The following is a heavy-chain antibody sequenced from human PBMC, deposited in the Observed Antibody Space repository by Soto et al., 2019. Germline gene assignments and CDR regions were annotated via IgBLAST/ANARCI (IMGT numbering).Heavy chain of an antibody. CDR1: GGTISSVGDY. V-gene: IGHV4-30-4*08. J-gene: IGHJ5*02. Sequence: CLRWTVAGGTISSVGDYWSWKSQPPGKGLEWIGYIYYSGSTYYNPSLKSRVTISVDTSKNQFSLKLSSVTAADTAVYYCARDRNYYSRLRWFDPWGQGTLVTVSS. CDR2: IYYSGST. D-gene: IGHD2-21*01. CDR3: ARDRNYYSRLRWFDP.